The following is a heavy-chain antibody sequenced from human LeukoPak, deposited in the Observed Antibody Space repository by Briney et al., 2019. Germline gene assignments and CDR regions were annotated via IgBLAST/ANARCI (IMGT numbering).Heavy chain of an antibody. V-gene: IGHV3-66*02. CDR1: GFTVSSDY. CDR2: IYSDGIT. CDR3: ARALRGWYAWDH. Sequence: PGGSLRLSCAASGFTVSSDYMSWVRQAPGKGLEWVSIIYSDGITNYSDSVKGSLSNSRDNSKNMLYLQMNSLRAEDTAVYFCARALRGWYAWDHWGQGTLVTVSS. J-gene: IGHJ4*02. D-gene: IGHD6-19*01.